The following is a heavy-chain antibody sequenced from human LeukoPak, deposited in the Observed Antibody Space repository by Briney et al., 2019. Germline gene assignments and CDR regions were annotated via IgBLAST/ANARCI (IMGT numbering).Heavy chain of an antibody. J-gene: IGHJ6*03. CDR1: GGTFSSYA. CDR3: ATGQLIHYYYYMDV. D-gene: IGHD2-2*01. CDR2: IIPIFGTA. Sequence: SVKVSCKASGGTFSSYAISWVRQAPGQGLEWMGGIIPIFGTANYAQKFQGRVTITTDESTSTAYLGLSSLRSEDTAVYYCATGQLIHYYYYMDVWGKGTTVTVSS. V-gene: IGHV1-69*05.